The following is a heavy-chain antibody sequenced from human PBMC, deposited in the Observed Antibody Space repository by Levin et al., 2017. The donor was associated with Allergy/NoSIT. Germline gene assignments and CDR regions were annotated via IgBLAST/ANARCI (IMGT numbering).Heavy chain of an antibody. J-gene: IGHJ2*01. Sequence: PGGSLRLSCAASGFTFSSYNMDWVRQAPGKGLEWISNIHSKSKSIYYADSVKGRFTISRDNAANSLYLQMNNLRDEDTAVYYCARDVKSRGGYFDRWGRGTLVTVSS. CDR1: GFTFSSYN. CDR2: IHSKSKSI. CDR3: ARDVKSRGGYFDR. V-gene: IGHV3-48*02. D-gene: IGHD2-2*01.